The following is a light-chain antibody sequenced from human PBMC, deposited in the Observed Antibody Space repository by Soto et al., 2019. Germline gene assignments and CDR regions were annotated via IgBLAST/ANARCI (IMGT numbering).Light chain of an antibody. CDR2: EVI. CDR3: CSYTSSSSLV. CDR1: SSDVGSYNF. V-gene: IGLV2-23*02. J-gene: IGLJ2*01. Sequence: QSALTQPASVSGSPGQSITISCTGTSSDVGSYNFVSWYQQHPGKAPTLMIYEVIKRPSGISNRFSGSKSGNTASLTISGLQAEDEADYYCCSYTSSSSLVFGGGTKLTV.